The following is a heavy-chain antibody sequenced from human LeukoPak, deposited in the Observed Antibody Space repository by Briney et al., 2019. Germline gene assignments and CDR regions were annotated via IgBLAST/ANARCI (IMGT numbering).Heavy chain of an antibody. V-gene: IGHV3-33*01. CDR2: IWYDGSNQ. CDR1: GFTFSSYG. CDR3: ARDLRIRQTGYFDF. D-gene: IGHD5-12*01. J-gene: IGHJ4*02. Sequence: PGGSLRLSCAASGFTFSSYGMHWVRQAPGKGLEWVALIWYDGSNQYYADSVKGRFTISRDSSKNTLHLQMNSLRAEDTAVYYCARDLRIRQTGYFDFWGLGTLVTVSS.